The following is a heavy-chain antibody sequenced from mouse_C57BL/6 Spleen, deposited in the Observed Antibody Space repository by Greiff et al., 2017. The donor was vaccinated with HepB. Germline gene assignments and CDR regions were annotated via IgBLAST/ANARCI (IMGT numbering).Heavy chain of an antibody. CDR3: ARFSYAMDY. D-gene: IGHD6-2*01. J-gene: IGHJ4*01. CDR2: INPSTGGT. V-gene: IGHV1-42*01. CDR1: GYSFTGYY. Sequence: EVQLQQSGPELVKPGASVKISCKASGYSFTGYYMNWVKQSPEKSLEWIGEINPSTGGTTYNQKFKDKATLTVDKSSSTAYMQLKSLTSEDSAVYYCARFSYAMDYWGQGTSVTVSS.